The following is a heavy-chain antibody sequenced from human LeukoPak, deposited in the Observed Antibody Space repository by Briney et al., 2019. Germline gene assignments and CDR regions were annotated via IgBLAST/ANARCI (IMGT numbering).Heavy chain of an antibody. D-gene: IGHD6-6*01. CDR1: GYTFTSYY. CDR2: INPSGGST. J-gene: IGHJ4*02. CDR3: ARGLRIAARWREFGY. Sequence: GASVKVSCKASGYTFTSYYMHWVRQAPGQGLEWMGIINPSGGSTGYAQKFQGRVTMTRNTSISTAYMELSSLRSEDTAVYYCARGLRIAARWREFGYWGQGTLVTVSS. V-gene: IGHV1-46*01.